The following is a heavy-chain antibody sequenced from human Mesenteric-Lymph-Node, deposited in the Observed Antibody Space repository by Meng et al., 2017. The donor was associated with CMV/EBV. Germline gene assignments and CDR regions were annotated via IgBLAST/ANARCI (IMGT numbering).Heavy chain of an antibody. CDR3: ARVRYCSSTSCLYYFDY. J-gene: IGHJ4*02. CDR2: FRRNSGST. D-gene: IGHD2-2*01. CDR1: GFTFEDYG. V-gene: IGHV3-20*01. Sequence: GESLKISCAASGFTFEDYGLNWVRQVPGKGLEWVSGFRRNSGSTYYADSVRGRFTISRDNAKNSLYLQMNSLRDEDTALYHCARVRYCSSTSCLYYFDYWGQGTLVTVSS.